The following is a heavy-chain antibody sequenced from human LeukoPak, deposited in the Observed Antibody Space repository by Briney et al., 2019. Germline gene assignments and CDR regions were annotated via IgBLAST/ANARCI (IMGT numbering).Heavy chain of an antibody. CDR3: ARDGYSSGWYGGDFDY. CDR2: IIPIFGTA. CDR1: GGTFSSYA. Sequence: ASVKVSCKASGGTFSSYAISWVRQAPGQGLEWMGGIIPIFGTANYAQKFQGRVTITTDESTSTAYMELSSLRSEDTAVYYCARDGYSSGWYGGDFDYWGQGTLVTVSS. V-gene: IGHV1-69*05. J-gene: IGHJ4*02. D-gene: IGHD6-19*01.